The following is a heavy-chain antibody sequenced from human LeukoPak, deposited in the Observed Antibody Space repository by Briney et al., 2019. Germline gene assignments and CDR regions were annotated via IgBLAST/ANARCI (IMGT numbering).Heavy chain of an antibody. CDR1: GFTFSRYG. V-gene: IGHV3-33*01. D-gene: IGHD1-26*01. CDR2: IWFDGSKE. J-gene: IGHJ5*02. Sequence: PGGSLRLSCAASGFTFSRYGMHWVRQAPGKRLEWVAIIWFDGSKEYYADSVKGRFAISRDNSKNILFLQINSLSAEDTAVYYCARTGSGASWYWFDPWGQGTLVTVSS. CDR3: ARTGSGASWYWFDP.